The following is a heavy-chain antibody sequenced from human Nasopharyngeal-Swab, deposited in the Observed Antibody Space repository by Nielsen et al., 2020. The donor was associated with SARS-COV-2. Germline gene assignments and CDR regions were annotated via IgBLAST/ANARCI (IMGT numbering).Heavy chain of an antibody. D-gene: IGHD1-1*01. J-gene: IGHJ4*02. CDR2: ISWNSGNI. V-gene: IGHV3-9*01. Sequence: GGSLRLSCAASGFTFDGYAMHWVRQVPGKGLEWVSRISWNSGNIIYADSVRGRFTISRDNTKKILLLEMNSLRPEDTAFYYCAKDACSTNCNFEFWGQGTLVTVSS. CDR1: GFTFDGYA. CDR3: AKDACSTNCNFEF.